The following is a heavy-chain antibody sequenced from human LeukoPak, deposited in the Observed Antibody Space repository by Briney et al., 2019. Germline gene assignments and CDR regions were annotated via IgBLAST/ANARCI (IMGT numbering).Heavy chain of an antibody. D-gene: IGHD3-9*01. V-gene: IGHV1-18*01. CDR3: ARSYYDILTGYFQH. CDR1: GYTFTSYG. Sequence: PSVKVSCKASGYTFTSYGISWVRQAAGQGLEWNGWISAYNGNTNYAQKLQGRDTMTTDTSKHTACMEVRSLRSDDTAVYYCARSYYDILTGYFQHWGQGTLVTVSS. CDR2: ISAYNGNT. J-gene: IGHJ1*01.